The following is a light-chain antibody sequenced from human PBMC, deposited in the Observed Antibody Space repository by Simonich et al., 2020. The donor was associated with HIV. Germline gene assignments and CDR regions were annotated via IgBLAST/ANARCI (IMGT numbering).Light chain of an antibody. CDR2: EGS. Sequence: QSALTQPASVSGSPGQSITISCTGTSSDVGKYNLVSWYQQHPGKAPKLMIYEGSKRPSGVSNRFSGSKSGNTASLTISGLQAEDEADYYCCSYAEGVFGGGTKLTVL. CDR1: SSDVGKYNL. J-gene: IGLJ2*01. CDR3: CSYAEGV. V-gene: IGLV2-23*01.